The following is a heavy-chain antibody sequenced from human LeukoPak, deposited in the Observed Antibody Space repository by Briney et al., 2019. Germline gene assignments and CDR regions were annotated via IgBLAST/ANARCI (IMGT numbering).Heavy chain of an antibody. CDR3: ANSFFA. J-gene: IGHJ5*02. CDR1: GGSFSGYY. V-gene: IGHV4-34*01. Sequence: KPSETLSLTCAVYGGSFSGYYWSWIRQPPGKGLEWIGEVNHEGVNYNPSLTSRVTISVDMSRKQFSLNVTSVTAADTAVYYCANSFFAWGQGTLVTVSS. CDR2: VNHEGV. D-gene: IGHD5/OR15-5a*01.